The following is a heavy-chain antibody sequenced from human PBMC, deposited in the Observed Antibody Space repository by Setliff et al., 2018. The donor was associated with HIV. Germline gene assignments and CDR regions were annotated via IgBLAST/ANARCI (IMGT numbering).Heavy chain of an antibody. CDR2: IYYNEKT. V-gene: IGHV4-39*07. J-gene: IGHJ4*02. CDR1: GGSASNSRYY. Sequence: PSETLSLTCTVSGGSASNSRYYWAWLRQPPGKGLEYIGSIYYNEKTYYSPSLKSRVTISIDTSKNQFSLNVRSVTAADTAVYFCAKSSPSIGYITDCWGQGAPVTVSS. D-gene: IGHD5-12*01. CDR3: AKSSPSIGYITDC.